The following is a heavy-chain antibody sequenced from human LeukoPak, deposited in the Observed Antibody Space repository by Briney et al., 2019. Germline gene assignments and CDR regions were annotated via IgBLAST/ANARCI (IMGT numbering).Heavy chain of an antibody. CDR2: ISKSSDAI. V-gene: IGHV3-48*02. J-gene: IGHJ4*02. D-gene: IGHD4-17*01. CDR1: GFAFSAFN. Sequence: GGSLRLSCAASGFAFSAFNMNWFRQAPGKGLEWVSHISKSSDAIYYADSVKGRFTISRDNAKSSLYLQMNSLRDEDTAVYYCARETTGYWGQGTLVTVSS. CDR3: ARETTGY.